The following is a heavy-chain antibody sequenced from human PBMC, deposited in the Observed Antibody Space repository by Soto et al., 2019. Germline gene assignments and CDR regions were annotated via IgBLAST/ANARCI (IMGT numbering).Heavy chain of an antibody. Sequence: GDSVSSNGACWNWIRQSPSRGLQWLGRIYYRSKWFHDYAASVESRMAINPDTSRNQFSLQLNYVTPEDTAVYYCARVHCSAGTCLDGLDFWGQGTTVTVSS. CDR3: ARVHCSAGTCLDGLDF. CDR2: IYYRSKWFH. D-gene: IGHD2-15*01. CDR1: GDSVSSNGAC. J-gene: IGHJ6*02. V-gene: IGHV6-1*01.